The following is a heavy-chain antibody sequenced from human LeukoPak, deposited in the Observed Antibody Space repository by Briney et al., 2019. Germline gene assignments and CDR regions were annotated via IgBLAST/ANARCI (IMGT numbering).Heavy chain of an antibody. CDR2: INHSGST. CDR3: ARGLPLPYYDYVWGSYRRAPYHFDY. D-gene: IGHD3-16*02. CDR1: GGSFSGYY. V-gene: IGHV4-34*01. J-gene: IGHJ4*02. Sequence: PSETLSLTCAVYGGSFSGYYWSWIRQPPGKGLEWIGEINHSGSTNYNPSLKSRVTISVDTSKNQFSLKLSSVTAADTPVYYCARGLPLPYYDYVWGSYRRAPYHFDYWGQGTLVPVSS.